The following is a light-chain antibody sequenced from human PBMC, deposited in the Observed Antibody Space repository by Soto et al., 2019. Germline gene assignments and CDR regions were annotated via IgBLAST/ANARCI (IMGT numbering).Light chain of an antibody. J-gene: IGKJ3*01. V-gene: IGKV1-9*01. CDR2: GAV. Sequence: IQLTQSPSSLSASIGDRVTITCRASQGISNYLAWYQQKPGKAPKLMIYGAVTLQSGVPSSFSGSGSWTDFTLTISRLQPDELATYYCQQLNNFPPFTFGPGTKV. CDR3: QQLNNFPPFT. CDR1: QGISNY.